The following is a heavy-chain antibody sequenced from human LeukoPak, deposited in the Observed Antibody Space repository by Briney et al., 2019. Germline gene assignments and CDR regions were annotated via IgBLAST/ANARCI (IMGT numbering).Heavy chain of an antibody. CDR1: VWFFSDYY. J-gene: IGHJ6*03. CDR3: ARRFPTLSSVGATNYYYYMDV. D-gene: IGHD1-26*01. CDR2: SNHSGST. Sequence: SETLSLTCPVYVWFFSDYYWSWIRQPPGKGLEWIGESNHSGSTNYNSSLKSRFTISVDASKNQFSLQLSSVTAADPAVYYCARRFPTLSSVGATNYYYYMDVWGKGTTVTVSS. V-gene: IGHV4-34*01.